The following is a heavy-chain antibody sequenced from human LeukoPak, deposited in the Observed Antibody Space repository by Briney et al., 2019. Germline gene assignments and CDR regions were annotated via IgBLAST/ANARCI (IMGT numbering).Heavy chain of an antibody. CDR1: GGTFSSYA. V-gene: IGHV1-2*02. D-gene: IGHD2-21*02. Sequence: GASVKVSCKASGGTFSSYAISWVRQAPGQGLEWMGWINPNSGGTNYAQKFQGRVTMTRDTSISTAYMELSRLRSDDTAVYYCARGGGDVVDYWGQGTLVTVSS. CDR3: ARGGGDVVDY. CDR2: INPNSGGT. J-gene: IGHJ4*02.